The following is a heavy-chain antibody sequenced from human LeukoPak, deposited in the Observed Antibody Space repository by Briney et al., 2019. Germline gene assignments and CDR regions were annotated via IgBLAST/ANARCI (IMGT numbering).Heavy chain of an antibody. CDR2: ISGSGST. CDR3: AKEDGYYYDSSGYPDY. D-gene: IGHD3-22*01. Sequence: GGSLRLSCAASGFTFSSYAMSWVRQAPGKGLEWVSAISGSGSTYYADSVKGRFTISRDNSKNTLYLQMNSLRAEDTAVYYCAKEDGYYYDSSGYPDYWGQGTLVTVSS. CDR1: GFTFSSYA. J-gene: IGHJ4*02. V-gene: IGHV3-23*01.